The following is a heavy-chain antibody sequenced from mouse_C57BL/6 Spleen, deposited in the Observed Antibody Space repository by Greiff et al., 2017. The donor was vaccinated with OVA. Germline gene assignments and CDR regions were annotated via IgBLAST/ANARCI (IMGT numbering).Heavy chain of an antibody. CDR3: ARHPITTSGDYAMDY. Sequence: EVKLVESGGDLVKPGGSLKLSCAASGFTFSSYGMSWVRQTPDKRLEWVATISSGGSYTYYPDSVKGRFTISRDNAKNTLYLQMSSLKSEDTAMYSCARHPITTSGDYAMDYWGQGTSVTVSS. CDR2: ISSGGSYT. V-gene: IGHV5-6*02. J-gene: IGHJ4*01. D-gene: IGHD2-4*01. CDR1: GFTFSSYG.